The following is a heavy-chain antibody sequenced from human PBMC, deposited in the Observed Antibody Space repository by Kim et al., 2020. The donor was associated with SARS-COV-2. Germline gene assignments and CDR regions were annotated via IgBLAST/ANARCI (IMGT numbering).Heavy chain of an antibody. V-gene: IGHV3-49*03. D-gene: IGHD2-21*02. CDR3: TREGYGGNSGPVGY. CDR2: ISSKAYGGTT. Sequence: GGSLRLSCTASGFTFGDYAMSWFRQAPGKGLEWVGFISSKAYGGTTEYAASVQGRFTISRDDSKIIAYLHMNSLKTEATAVYYCTREGYGGNSGPVGYWGEGTLLTVSS. CDR1: GFTFGDYA. J-gene: IGHJ4*02.